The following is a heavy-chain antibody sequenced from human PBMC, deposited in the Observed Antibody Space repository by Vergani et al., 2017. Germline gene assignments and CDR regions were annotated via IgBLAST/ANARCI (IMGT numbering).Heavy chain of an antibody. CDR1: GFTFSSYA. CDR3: AVSRTQPYYFDY. J-gene: IGHJ4*02. D-gene: IGHD6-13*01. Sequence: EVQLLESGGGLVKPGGSLRLSCAASGFTFSSYAMSWVRQAPGKGLEWVSAISGSGGSTYYADSVKGRFTLSRDNSKNTLYLQMNSLRAEDTAVYYCAVSRTQPYYFDYWGQGTLVTVSS. CDR2: ISGSGGST. V-gene: IGHV3-23*01.